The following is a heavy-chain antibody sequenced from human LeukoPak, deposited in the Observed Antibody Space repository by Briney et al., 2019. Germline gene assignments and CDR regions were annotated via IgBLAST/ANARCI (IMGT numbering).Heavy chain of an antibody. V-gene: IGHV3-30*03. Sequence: GGSLRLSCAASGFTFSSYGMHWVRQAPGKGLEWVAVISYDGSNKYYADSVKGRFTISRDNSKNTLYLQMNSLRAEDTAVYYCARGYGGNSDFDYWGQGTLVTVSS. CDR2: ISYDGSNK. CDR1: GFTFSSYG. J-gene: IGHJ4*02. D-gene: IGHD4-23*01. CDR3: ARGYGGNSDFDY.